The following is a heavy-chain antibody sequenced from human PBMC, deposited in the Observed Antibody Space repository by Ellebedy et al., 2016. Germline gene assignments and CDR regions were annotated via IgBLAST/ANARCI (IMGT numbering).Heavy chain of an antibody. CDR3: AKGGLGMGNYYYMDV. D-gene: IGHD7-27*01. CDR1: GFTFSTYA. V-gene: IGHV3-23*01. Sequence: GGSLRLXXAASGFTFSTYAMSWVRRAPGKGLEWVSAISNSGGYPYYADSVKGRFTISRDNSKNTLYLQMNSLRDEDTAIYYCAKGGLGMGNYYYMDVWGKGTTVTVSS. CDR2: ISNSGGYP. J-gene: IGHJ6*03.